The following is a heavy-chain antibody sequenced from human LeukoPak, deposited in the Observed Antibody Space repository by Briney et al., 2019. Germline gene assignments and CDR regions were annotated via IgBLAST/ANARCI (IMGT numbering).Heavy chain of an antibody. CDR2: INSDGSDT. J-gene: IGHJ3*02. Sequence: GGSLRLSCAASGLTASSNWMHWVRQAPGKGLVWVSRINSDGSDTRYADSMKGRFTISRDNAKNTMYLQMNSLRGEDTAVYYCARDLDTYVVLTAYDTFDIWGQGTMVTVSS. CDR3: ARDLDTYVVLTAYDTFDI. D-gene: IGHD2-21*02. V-gene: IGHV3-74*01. CDR1: GLTASSNW.